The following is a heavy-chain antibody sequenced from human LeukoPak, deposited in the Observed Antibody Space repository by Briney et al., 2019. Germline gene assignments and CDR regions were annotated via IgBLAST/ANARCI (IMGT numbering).Heavy chain of an antibody. Sequence: GASVKVSCKASGYTFTDYYMHWVRQAPGQGLEWMGIINPSGGSTSYAQKFQGRVTMTRDTSTSTVYMELSSLRSEDTAVYYCARSSSIPWLRSWFDPWGQGTLVTVSS. CDR1: GYTFTDYY. CDR2: INPSGGST. V-gene: IGHV1-46*01. D-gene: IGHD5-12*01. CDR3: ARSSSIPWLRSWFDP. J-gene: IGHJ5*02.